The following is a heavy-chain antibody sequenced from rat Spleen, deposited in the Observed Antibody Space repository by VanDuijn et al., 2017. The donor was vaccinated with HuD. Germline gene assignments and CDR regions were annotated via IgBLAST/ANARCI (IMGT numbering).Heavy chain of an antibody. J-gene: IGHJ1*01. CDR1: GFTFSTAW. CDR3: AYYGL. Sequence: EVQLVESGGGLVQPGRSMKLSCAASGFTFSTAWMYWYRQFPEKRLEWVARIKAKSNNYATDYTESVKGRFTISRDDSKSSIYLQMNNLKEEDTAIYYCAYYGLWGPGTMVTVSS. CDR2: IKAKSNNYAT. V-gene: IGHV6-6*01. D-gene: IGHD1-11*01.